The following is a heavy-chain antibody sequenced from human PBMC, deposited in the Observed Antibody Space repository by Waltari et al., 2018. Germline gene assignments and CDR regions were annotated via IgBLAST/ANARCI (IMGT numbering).Heavy chain of an antibody. V-gene: IGHV1-69*12. CDR1: GGTFSTYA. CDR3: ARDTHDGYGDGNDY. Sequence: QVQLVQSGAEVKKPGSSVRVSCKASGGTFSTYAITWVRQAPGQGLEWMGGITPTFGTATYAQKFQGRVTMTADESTSTAYMELSSLRSEDTAVYYCARDTHDGYGDGNDYWGQGTLVTVSS. J-gene: IGHJ4*02. D-gene: IGHD4-17*01. CDR2: ITPTFGTA.